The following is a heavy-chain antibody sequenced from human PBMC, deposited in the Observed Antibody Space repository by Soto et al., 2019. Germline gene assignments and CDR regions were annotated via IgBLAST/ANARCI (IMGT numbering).Heavy chain of an antibody. CDR2: INSDGSST. D-gene: IGHD3-22*01. Sequence: GGSLRLSCAASGFTFSSYWMHWVRQAPGKGLVWVSRINSDGSSTSYADSVKGRFTISRDNAKNTLYLQMNSLRAEDTAVYYCAREPRSGSIHPVDYWGQGTLVTVSS. CDR3: AREPRSGSIHPVDY. J-gene: IGHJ4*02. V-gene: IGHV3-74*01. CDR1: GFTFSSYW.